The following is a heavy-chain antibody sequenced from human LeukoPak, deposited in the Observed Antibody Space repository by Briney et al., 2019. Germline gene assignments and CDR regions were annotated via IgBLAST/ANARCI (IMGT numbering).Heavy chain of an antibody. Sequence: GGSLRLSCAASGFTFSSYAMSWVRQTPGKGLEWVSVISDSGGSTYDADSVKGRFTISRDNSKNTLYLQMNSLRAEDTAVYYCAKLGMTTVTTDNYWGQGTLVTVSS. CDR2: ISDSGGST. CDR1: GFTFSSYA. D-gene: IGHD4-17*01. V-gene: IGHV3-23*01. J-gene: IGHJ4*02. CDR3: AKLGMTTVTTDNY.